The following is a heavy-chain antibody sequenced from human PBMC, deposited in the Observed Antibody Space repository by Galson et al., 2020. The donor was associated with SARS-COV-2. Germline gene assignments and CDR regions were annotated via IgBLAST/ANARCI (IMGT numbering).Heavy chain of an antibody. CDR1: GGSISSSSYY. V-gene: IGHV4-39*07. CDR2: IYYSGST. Sequence: SQTLSLTCTVSGGSISSSSYYWGWIRQPPGKGLEWIGSIYYSGSTYYNPSLKSRVTISVDTSKNQFSLKLSSVTASDTAVYYCARGPRNYYGSSSLPLDYWGQGTLVTGSS. CDR3: ARGPRNYYGSSSLPLDY. J-gene: IGHJ4*02. D-gene: IGHD6-6*01.